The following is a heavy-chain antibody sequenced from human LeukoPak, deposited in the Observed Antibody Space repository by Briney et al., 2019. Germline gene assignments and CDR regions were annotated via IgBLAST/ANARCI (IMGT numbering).Heavy chain of an antibody. CDR1: GFTFNNYA. J-gene: IGHJ5*02. D-gene: IGHD3-10*01. V-gene: IGHV3-23*01. CDR2: ISGSDAGT. Sequence: GGSLRLSCAASGFTFNNYAMSWVRQAPGKGLEWVTAISGSDAGTYYADSVKGRFTISRDNSKNTLYLQMTSLRAEDTALYYCAKDFRANYGSGAYGWFDPWGQGTLVTVSS. CDR3: AKDFRANYGSGAYGWFDP.